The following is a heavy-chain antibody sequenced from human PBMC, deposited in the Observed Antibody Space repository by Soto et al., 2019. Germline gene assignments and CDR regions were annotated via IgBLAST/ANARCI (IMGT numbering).Heavy chain of an antibody. Sequence: SETLSLTCTVSGGSISSSSEFWAWVRQPPGRGLEWIGSVHYSGTTYYNPSLKSRVTISMDTSKNQFSLKLSSVTAADTAVYFCARRSRGRCFNYWGPRILVTSPQ. CDR1: GGSISSSSEF. J-gene: IGHJ4*02. CDR2: VHYSGTT. D-gene: IGHD2-15*01. CDR3: ARRSRGRCFNY. V-gene: IGHV4-39*01.